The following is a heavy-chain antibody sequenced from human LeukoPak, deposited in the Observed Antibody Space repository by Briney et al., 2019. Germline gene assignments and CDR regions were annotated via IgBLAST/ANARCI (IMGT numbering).Heavy chain of an antibody. CDR2: IYYSGSI. V-gene: IGHV4-59*12. J-gene: IGHJ4*02. Sequence: SETLSLTCTVSGASISSYYWSWIRQPPGKGLEWIGDIYYSGSIKYNPSLKSRVTISVDTSKNQFSLKLSSVTAADTAVYYCARVSYDFWSGYGIYYFDYWGQGTLVTVSS. D-gene: IGHD3-3*01. CDR1: GASISSYY. CDR3: ARVSYDFWSGYGIYYFDY.